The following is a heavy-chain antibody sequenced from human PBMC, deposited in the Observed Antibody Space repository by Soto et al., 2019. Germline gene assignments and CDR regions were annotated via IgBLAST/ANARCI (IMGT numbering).Heavy chain of an antibody. CDR1: GDSVSNNSAA. J-gene: IGHJ4*02. CDR2: TYYRSKWYN. CDR3: ARDYYGSGSYRSLLYYFDY. V-gene: IGHV6-1*01. D-gene: IGHD3-10*01. Sequence: SQTFSLTCAISGDSVSNNSAAWNWIRQSPSRGLEWLGRTYYRSKWYNDYAVSVKSRITINPDTSKNQSSLQLNSVTPEDTAVYYCARDYYGSGSYRSLLYYFDYWGQGTLVTVSS.